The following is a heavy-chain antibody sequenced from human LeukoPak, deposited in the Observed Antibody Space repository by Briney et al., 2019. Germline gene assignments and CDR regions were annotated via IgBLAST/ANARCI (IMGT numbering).Heavy chain of an antibody. J-gene: IGHJ6*04. Sequence: ASLKVSCKASGGTFSSYAISWVRQAPGQGLEWMGGIIPIFGTANYAQKLQGRVTITAEKSTSTAYMELSSLRSEDTAGYYCARGSGYYYYYGMDVWGKGTTVTVSS. CDR1: GGTFSSYA. CDR2: IIPIFGTA. CDR3: ARGSGYYYYYGMDV. V-gene: IGHV1-69*06.